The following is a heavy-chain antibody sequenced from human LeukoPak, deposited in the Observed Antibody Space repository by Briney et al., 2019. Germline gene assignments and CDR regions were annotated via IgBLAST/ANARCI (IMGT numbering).Heavy chain of an antibody. CDR2: INPNSGGT. CDR1: GYTFTGYY. J-gene: IGHJ5*02. D-gene: IGHD6-13*01. V-gene: IGHV1-2*02. CDR3: ARDLPPVLSIAAAAPNDP. Sequence: ASVKVSCKAPGYTFTGYYMHWVRQAPGQGLEWMGWINPNSGGTNYAQKFQGRVTMTRDTSISTAYMELSRLRSDDTAVYYCARDLPPVLSIAAAAPNDPWGQGTLVTVSS.